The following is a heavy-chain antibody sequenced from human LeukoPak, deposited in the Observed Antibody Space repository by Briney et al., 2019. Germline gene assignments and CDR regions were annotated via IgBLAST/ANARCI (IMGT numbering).Heavy chain of an antibody. J-gene: IGHJ6*02. V-gene: IGHV4-34*01. Sequence: SETLSLTCAVYGGSFSGYYWSWIRQPPGKGLEWIGEINHSGSTNYNPSLKSRVTISVDTSKNQFSLKLSSVTAADTAVYYCARGVPLPPLHPLMDVWGQGTTVTVSS. CDR3: ARGVPLPPLHPLMDV. CDR1: GGSFSGYY. CDR2: INHSGST. D-gene: IGHD2-2*01.